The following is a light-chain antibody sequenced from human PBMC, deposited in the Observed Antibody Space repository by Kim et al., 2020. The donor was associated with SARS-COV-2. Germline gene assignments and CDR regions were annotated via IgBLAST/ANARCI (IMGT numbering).Light chain of an antibody. J-gene: IGLJ2*01. V-gene: IGLV3-19*01. CDR2: DRN. Sequence: SSELTQDPAVSVALGQTVRITCQGDSLRSYYASWFQQRPGQAPVLVIYDRNNRPSGIPDRFSGSSAGNSASLTITGAQAEDEATYYCNSRDTSGYHLVFGGGTQLTVL. CDR3: NSRDTSGYHLV. CDR1: SLRSYY.